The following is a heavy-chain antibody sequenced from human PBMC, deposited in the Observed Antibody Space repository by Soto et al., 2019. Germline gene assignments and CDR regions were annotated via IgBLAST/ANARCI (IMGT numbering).Heavy chain of an antibody. J-gene: IGHJ6*03. V-gene: IGHV1-69*08. CDR3: ATGVTTSGYRRYMDV. Sequence: VQLVQSGAEMKKPGSSVRVSCKASGGSFNGYFITWVRQAPGQGLEWVGRVIPMHGSESHARKFGDRITLTADRLTNTACLDHTTVQSEATAHDSCATGVTTSGYRRYMDVWGKGTKVTVSS. CDR2: VIPMHGSE. D-gene: IGHD5-18*01. CDR1: GGSFNGYF.